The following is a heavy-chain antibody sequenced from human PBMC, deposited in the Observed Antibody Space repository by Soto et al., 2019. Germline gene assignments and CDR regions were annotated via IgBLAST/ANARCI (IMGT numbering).Heavy chain of an antibody. J-gene: IGHJ4*02. V-gene: IGHV4-59*01. CDR2: IYYSGST. CDR1: GGSISSYY. Sequence: PSETLSLICTVSGGSISSYYWSWIRQPPGKGLEWIGYIYYSGSTNYNPSLKSRVTISVDTSKNQFSLKLSSVTAADTAVYYCARAVAVAGPLDYWGQGTLVTVSS. CDR3: ARAVAVAGPLDY. D-gene: IGHD6-19*01.